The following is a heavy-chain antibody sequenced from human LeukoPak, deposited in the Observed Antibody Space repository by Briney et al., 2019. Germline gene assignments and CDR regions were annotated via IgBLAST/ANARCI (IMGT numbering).Heavy chain of an antibody. D-gene: IGHD5-18*01. CDR3: AREADTAIVFDY. CDR1: GYTFTSYA. V-gene: IGHV1-3*01. CDR2: INAGNGNT. J-gene: IGHJ4*02. Sequence: GSVKVSCKASGYTFTSYAMHWVRQAPGQRLEWMGWINAGNGNTKYSQKFQGRVTITRDTSANTAYMELSSLRSEDTAVYYCAREADTAIVFDYWGQGTLVTVSS.